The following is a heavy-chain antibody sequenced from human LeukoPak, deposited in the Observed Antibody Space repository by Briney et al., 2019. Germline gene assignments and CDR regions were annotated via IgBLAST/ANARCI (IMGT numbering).Heavy chain of an antibody. CDR2: IYYSGSS. Sequence: SETLSLTCTVSGGSISGYYWSRIRQPPGKGLEWIGYIYYSGSSNYNPSLNSRVTISVDTSKNQFSLKLSSVTAADTAVYYCARHDRDSSSTLDYWGQGTLVTVSS. V-gene: IGHV4-59*08. J-gene: IGHJ4*02. D-gene: IGHD2-2*01. CDR3: ARHDRDSSSTLDY. CDR1: GGSISGYY.